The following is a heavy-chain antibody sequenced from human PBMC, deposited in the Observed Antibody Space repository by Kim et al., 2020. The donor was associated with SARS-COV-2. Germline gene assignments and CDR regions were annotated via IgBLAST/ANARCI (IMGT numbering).Heavy chain of an antibody. Sequence: PTPVKGRFTITMDDSKNTLYLQMNSLRAEDTAVYYCAKALLGESRFGMDVWGQGTTVIVS. V-gene: IGHV3-23*01. CDR3: AKALLGESRFGMDV. J-gene: IGHJ6*02. D-gene: IGHD3-10*01.